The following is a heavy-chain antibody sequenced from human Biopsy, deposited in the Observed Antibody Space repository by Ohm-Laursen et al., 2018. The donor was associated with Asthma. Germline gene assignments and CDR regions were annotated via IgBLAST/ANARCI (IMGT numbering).Heavy chain of an antibody. CDR2: VYYSGST. Sequence: PSETLSLTRTVSGGSINNFYWSWIRQPPGKGLESIGHVYYSGSTNYNPSLKSRVTISIDASKNQFSLKLTSVTAADTAVYYCARGVDRVTGLLDHFDSWGQGTLVTVSS. CDR1: GGSINNFY. D-gene: IGHD2-21*02. V-gene: IGHV4-59*01. CDR3: ARGVDRVTGLLDHFDS. J-gene: IGHJ4*02.